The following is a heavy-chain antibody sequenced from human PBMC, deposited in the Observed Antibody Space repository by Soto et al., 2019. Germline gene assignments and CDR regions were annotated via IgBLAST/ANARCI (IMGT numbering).Heavy chain of an antibody. V-gene: IGHV1-69*13. Sequence: SVKVSCKASGGSFTYTLSWVRQAPGQGLEWMGGIIPIFGTTNYAQRFQGRVTITADESTKTAYMELSTLRSEDTAVYYCARLHSHGTYGMDVWGQGTTVTVSS. CDR2: IIPIFGTT. CDR1: GGSFTYT. D-gene: IGHD5-18*01. CDR3: ARLHSHGTYGMDV. J-gene: IGHJ6*02.